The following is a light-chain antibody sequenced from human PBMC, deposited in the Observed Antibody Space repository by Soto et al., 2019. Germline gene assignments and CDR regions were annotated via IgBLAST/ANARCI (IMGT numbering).Light chain of an antibody. V-gene: IGLV2-14*01. CDR2: EVS. J-gene: IGLJ1*01. CDR3: SSYTSSSTLGV. CDR1: SSDVGGYNY. Sequence: QSVLTQPASVSGSPGQSITISCTGTSSDVGGYNYVSWYQQHPGKAPKLMIYEVSNRPSGVSNRFSGSKSGNTASLTISGLQAEDEGDYYCSSYTSSSTLGVFGTGTKVTVL.